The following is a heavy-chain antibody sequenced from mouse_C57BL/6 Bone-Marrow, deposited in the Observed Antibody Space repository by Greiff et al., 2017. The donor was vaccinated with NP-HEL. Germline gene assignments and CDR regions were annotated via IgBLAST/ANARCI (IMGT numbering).Heavy chain of an antibody. CDR3: ARLLHYYGSSEGWYFDV. J-gene: IGHJ1*03. V-gene: IGHV7-3*01. Sequence: EVQRVESGGGLVQPGGSLSLSCAASGFTFTDYYMSWVRQPPGKALEWLGFIRNKANGYTTEYSASVKGRFTISRDNYQSILYLQMNALRAEDSATYYCARLLHYYGSSEGWYFDVWGTGTTVTVSS. CDR1: GFTFTDYY. D-gene: IGHD1-1*01. CDR2: IRNKANGYTT.